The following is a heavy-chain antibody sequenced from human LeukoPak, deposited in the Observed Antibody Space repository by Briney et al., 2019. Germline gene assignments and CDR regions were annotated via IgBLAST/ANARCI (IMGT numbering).Heavy chain of an antibody. Sequence: PGGSLRLSCAASGFTVSSNYMSWVRQAPGKGLEGVSVIYSGGSTYYADSVKGRFTISRDNSKNTLYLQMNSLRAEDTAVYYCARVSYVQYYFDYWGQGTLVTVSS. CDR1: GFTVSSNY. V-gene: IGHV3-53*01. D-gene: IGHD3-10*02. CDR3: ARVSYVQYYFDY. CDR2: IYSGGST. J-gene: IGHJ4*02.